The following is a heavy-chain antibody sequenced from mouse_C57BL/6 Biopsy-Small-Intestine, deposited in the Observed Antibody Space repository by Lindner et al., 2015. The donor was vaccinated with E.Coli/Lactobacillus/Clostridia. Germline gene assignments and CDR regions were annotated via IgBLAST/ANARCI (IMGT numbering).Heavy chain of an antibody. CDR3: ARYSGSPFDY. J-gene: IGHJ4*01. CDR1: GYSFINYG. CDR2: VSPNNGKT. Sequence: SVKVSCKTSGYSFINYGLSWVRQAPGQGLEWMGWVSPNNGKTKYAQKFQGRVTMTTDTSTSTVYMELRSLKSDDTALYYCARYSGSPFDYWGQGTLVTVSS. V-gene: IGHV1-84*02. D-gene: IGHD1-3*01.